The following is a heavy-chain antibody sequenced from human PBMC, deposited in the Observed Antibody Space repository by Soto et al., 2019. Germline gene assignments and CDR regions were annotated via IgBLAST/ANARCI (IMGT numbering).Heavy chain of an antibody. CDR3: AKDRSSSWYYFDY. CDR1: GFTFSSYG. D-gene: IGHD6-13*01. Sequence: QVQLVESGGGVVQPGRSLRLSCAASGFTFSSYGMHWVRQAPGKGLEWVAVLSYDGSNKYYADSVKGRFTISRDNSKNTLYLQMNSLRAEDTAVYYCAKDRSSSWYYFDYWGQGTLVTVSS. V-gene: IGHV3-30*18. J-gene: IGHJ4*02. CDR2: LSYDGSNK.